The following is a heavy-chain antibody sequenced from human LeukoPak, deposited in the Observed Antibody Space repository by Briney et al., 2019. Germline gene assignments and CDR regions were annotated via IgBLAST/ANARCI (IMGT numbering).Heavy chain of an antibody. CDR3: AKSYYDFWSGYYTIWDY. CDR1: GFTISNYW. J-gene: IGHJ4*02. Sequence: GGSLRLSCAASGFTISNYWMSWVRQAPGKGLEWVAVISYDGSNKYYADSVKGRFSISRDNSKNTLYLQMNSLRDEDTAVYYCAKSYYDFWSGYYTIWDYWGQGTLVTVSS. D-gene: IGHD3-3*01. CDR2: ISYDGSNK. V-gene: IGHV3-30*18.